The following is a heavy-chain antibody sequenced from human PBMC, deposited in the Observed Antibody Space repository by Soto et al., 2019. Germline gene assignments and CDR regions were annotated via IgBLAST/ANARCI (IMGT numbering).Heavy chain of an antibody. D-gene: IGHD6-13*01. Sequence: EVQLVESGGGLVQPGGSLRLSCAASGFTFSSYSMNWVRQAPGKGLEWVSYISSSSSTIYYADSVKGRFTISRDNAKNSLNRQRNSLRAENTGVYYCGRGARIAAAPHYWGQGPLVTVSS. CDR3: GRGARIAAAPHY. CDR2: ISSSSSTI. CDR1: GFTFSSYS. V-gene: IGHV3-48*01. J-gene: IGHJ4*02.